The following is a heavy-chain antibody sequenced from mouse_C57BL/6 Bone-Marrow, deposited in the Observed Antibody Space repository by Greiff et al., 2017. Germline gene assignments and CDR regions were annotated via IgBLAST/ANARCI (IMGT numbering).Heavy chain of an antibody. J-gene: IGHJ2*01. Sequence: QVQLQQPGTELVKPGASVKLSCKASGYTFTSYWLHWVQQRPGQGLEWIGKINPSNGGTNYNEKFKNKATLTVDKSSSPAYMQLSSLTSEDSEVSYCERSGYLRWSLWGQGTTPTVSA. D-gene: IGHD3-1*01. CDR1: GYTFTSYW. V-gene: IGHV1-53*01. CDR3: ERSGYLRWSL. CDR2: INPSNGGT.